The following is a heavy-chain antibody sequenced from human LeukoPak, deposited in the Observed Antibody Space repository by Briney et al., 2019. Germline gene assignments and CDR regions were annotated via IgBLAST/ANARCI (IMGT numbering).Heavy chain of an antibody. CDR1: GYTFTGYG. CDR3: ARQVDTTMAITDY. Sequence: ASVKVSCKTSGYTFTGYGVSWVRQAPGQRLEWMGWISTYNYNTYFAQKFRGRVTLTKDTSTSTAYMELRNLRSDDSAIYYCARQVDTTMAITDYWGQGTLVTVSS. V-gene: IGHV1-18*01. CDR2: ISTYNYNT. J-gene: IGHJ4*02. D-gene: IGHD5-18*01.